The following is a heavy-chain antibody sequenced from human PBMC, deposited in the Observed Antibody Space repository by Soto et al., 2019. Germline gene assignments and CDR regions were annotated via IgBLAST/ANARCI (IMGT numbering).Heavy chain of an antibody. Sequence: SETLSLTCAVYGGSFSGYYWSWIRQPPGKGLEWIGEINHSGSTNYNPSLKSRVTISVDTSKNQFSLKLSSVTAADTAVYYCARFPYYYGSGSYSRYYYYMDVWGKGTTVTVSS. CDR3: ARFPYYYGSGSYSRYYYYMDV. J-gene: IGHJ6*03. D-gene: IGHD3-10*01. V-gene: IGHV4-34*01. CDR2: INHSGST. CDR1: GGSFSGYY.